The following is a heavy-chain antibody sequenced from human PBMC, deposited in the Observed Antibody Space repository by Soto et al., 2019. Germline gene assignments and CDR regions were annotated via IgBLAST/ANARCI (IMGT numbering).Heavy chain of an antibody. Sequence: GESLTISCKGSGYSFTSYWIIWVRQMPGKGLEWMGRIDPSDSYTNYSPSFQGHVTISADKSISTAYLQWSSLKASDTSLYYCARTAAAGKYYYGVDVWGQGTTVTVSS. CDR1: GYSFTSYW. CDR2: IDPSDSYT. V-gene: IGHV5-10-1*01. D-gene: IGHD6-13*01. CDR3: ARTAAAGKYYYGVDV. J-gene: IGHJ6*02.